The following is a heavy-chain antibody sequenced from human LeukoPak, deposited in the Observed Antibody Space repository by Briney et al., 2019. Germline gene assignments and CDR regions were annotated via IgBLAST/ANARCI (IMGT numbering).Heavy chain of an antibody. J-gene: IGHJ4*02. CDR3: ARGAVAGRRVDY. CDR1: GFTFSSYA. Sequence: GGSLRLSCAASGFTFSSYAMHWVRQAPGKGLEWVAVISYDGSNKYYADSVKGRFTISRDNSKNTLYLQMNSLRAEDTAVYYRARGAVAGRRVDYWGQGTLVTVSS. V-gene: IGHV3-30*04. D-gene: IGHD6-19*01. CDR2: ISYDGSNK.